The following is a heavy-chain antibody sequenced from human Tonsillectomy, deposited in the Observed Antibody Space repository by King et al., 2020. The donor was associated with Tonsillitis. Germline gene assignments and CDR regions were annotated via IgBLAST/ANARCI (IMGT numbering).Heavy chain of an antibody. Sequence: QLQESGPGLVKPSETLSLTCTVSGGSISSSSYYWGWIRQPPWKGLEWIGSIYYSGSTYYNPSLKSRVTISVDTSKNQFSLKLSSVTAADTAVYYCAGHTTAYGDFNFDYWGQGTLVTVSS. J-gene: IGHJ4*02. CDR2: IYYSGST. D-gene: IGHD4-17*01. V-gene: IGHV4-39*01. CDR3: AGHTTAYGDFNFDY. CDR1: GGSISSSSYY.